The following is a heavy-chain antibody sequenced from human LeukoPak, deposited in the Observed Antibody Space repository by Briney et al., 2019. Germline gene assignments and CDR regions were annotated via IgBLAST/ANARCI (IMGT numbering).Heavy chain of an antibody. CDR2: ISGSTSYI. V-gene: IGHV3-21*01. Sequence: PGGSLRLSCVASAFTFRTYSMHWVRQAPGKGLEWVSSISGSTSYIYYADSVRGRFTISRDNAKNSLYLQMNSLRAEDTAVYYCARGSDSVWGSYRPYFDYWGQGTLVTVSS. CDR1: AFTFRTYS. D-gene: IGHD3-16*02. J-gene: IGHJ4*02. CDR3: ARGSDSVWGSYRPYFDY.